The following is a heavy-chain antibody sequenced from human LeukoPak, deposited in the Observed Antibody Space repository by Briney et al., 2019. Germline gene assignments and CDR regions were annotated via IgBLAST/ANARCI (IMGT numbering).Heavy chain of an antibody. Sequence: GGSLRLSCAASGFTFSSYAMSWVRQAPGKGLEWVSAISGIGGSTYYADSVKGRFTISRDNSKNTMYLQMNSLRPEDTAVYYCAKTITAMVKCSYGMDVWGKGATVTVSS. CDR1: GFTFSSYA. CDR3: AKTITAMVKCSYGMDV. J-gene: IGHJ6*04. V-gene: IGHV3-23*01. CDR2: ISGIGGST. D-gene: IGHD5-18*01.